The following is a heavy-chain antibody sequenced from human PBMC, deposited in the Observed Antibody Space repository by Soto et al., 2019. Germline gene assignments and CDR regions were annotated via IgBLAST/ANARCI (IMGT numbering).Heavy chain of an antibody. Sequence: SETLSLTCTVSGGSISSGGYYWSWIRQHPGKGLEWIGYIYYSGGTYYNPSLKSRVTISVDTSKNQFSLKLSSVTAADTAVYYCARATTVVTLFDYWGQGTLVTVSS. J-gene: IGHJ4*02. V-gene: IGHV4-31*03. CDR3: ARATTVVTLFDY. CDR1: GGSISSGGYY. D-gene: IGHD4-17*01. CDR2: IYYSGGT.